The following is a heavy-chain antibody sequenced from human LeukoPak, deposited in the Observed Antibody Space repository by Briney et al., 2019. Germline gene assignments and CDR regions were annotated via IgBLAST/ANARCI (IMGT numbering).Heavy chain of an antibody. CDR2: INSDGSYT. CDR3: VKGYSSSWSGYFDS. V-gene: IGHV3-74*01. D-gene: IGHD5-18*01. CDR1: GFTFSSYW. J-gene: IGHJ4*02. Sequence: GGSLRLSCTASGFTFSSYWMHWVRQAPGKGLVWVSLINSDGSYTDFADSVKGRFTISRDNARNSLFLQMNRVRVEDTAFYYCVKGYSSSWSGYFDSWGQGTLVTVAS.